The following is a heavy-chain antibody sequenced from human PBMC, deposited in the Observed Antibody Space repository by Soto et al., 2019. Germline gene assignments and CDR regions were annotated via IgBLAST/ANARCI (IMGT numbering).Heavy chain of an antibody. Sequence: QVQLVQSGAEVKKPGASVKVSCKASGYTFTSYAMHWVRQAPGQRPEWMGWINAGNGNTKYSQKFQGRVTITRDTSASTAYMELSSLRSEDTAVYYCARVATILKYYYYYYYMDVWGKGPTVTVSS. CDR3: ARVATILKYYYYYYYMDV. V-gene: IGHV1-3*01. CDR2: INAGNGNT. D-gene: IGHD5-12*01. CDR1: GYTFTSYA. J-gene: IGHJ6*03.